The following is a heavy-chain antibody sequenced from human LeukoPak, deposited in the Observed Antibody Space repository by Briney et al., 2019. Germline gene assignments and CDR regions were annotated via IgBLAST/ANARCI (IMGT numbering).Heavy chain of an antibody. CDR3: ARVDTAMVKLFDP. V-gene: IGHV4-39*01. CDR2: IYYSGST. Sequence: SETLSLTCTVSGGSISSSSYYWGWVRQPPGRGMEWIGSIYYSGSTYYNPSLKSRVTISVDTSKNQFSLKLSSVAAADTAVYYRARVDTAMVKLFDPWGEGTLVTVSS. D-gene: IGHD5-18*01. J-gene: IGHJ5*02. CDR1: GGSISSSSYY.